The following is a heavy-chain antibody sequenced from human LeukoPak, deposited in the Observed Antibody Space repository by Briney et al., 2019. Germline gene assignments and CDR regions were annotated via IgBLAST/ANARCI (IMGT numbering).Heavy chain of an antibody. J-gene: IGHJ4*02. CDR3: ARDFSWNYYDSSGYRY. Sequence: KTGGSLRLSCTASGITFSRYSMNWVRQAPGKGLECVSSIGVRSSFTYYADSVKGRFTISRDNAKNSLYLQMNSLRAEDTAVYYCARDFSWNYYDSSGYRYWGQGTLVTVSS. V-gene: IGHV3-21*04. D-gene: IGHD3-22*01. CDR1: GITFSRYS. CDR2: IGVRSSFT.